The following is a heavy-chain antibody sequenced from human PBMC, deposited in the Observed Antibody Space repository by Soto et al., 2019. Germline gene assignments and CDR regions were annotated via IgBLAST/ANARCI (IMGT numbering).Heavy chain of an antibody. V-gene: IGHV1-69*01. CDR2: IIPMFGTA. CDR3: ARDHPADYYYGMDV. CDR1: GGTFSRHA. Sequence: QVQLVQSGAEVRKPGSSVKVSCKASGGTFSRHAISWVRQAPGQGLEWMGGIIPMFGTANHAQKFQGRVTIIADESTSTAYMELSSLRSEDTAVYYCARDHPADYYYGMDVWGQGTTVTVSS. J-gene: IGHJ6*02.